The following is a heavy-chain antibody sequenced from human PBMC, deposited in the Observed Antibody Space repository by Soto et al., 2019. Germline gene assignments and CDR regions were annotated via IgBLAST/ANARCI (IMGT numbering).Heavy chain of an antibody. CDR2: IDPSDSYT. CDR1: GYNFTDFW. V-gene: IGHV5-10-1*01. CDR3: ARLLSGYCSGGSCYSAYTNWFDP. J-gene: IGHJ5*02. Sequence: ESLKISCKGSGYNFTDFWINWVRQMPGNGLEWMGKIDPSDSYTNYSPPFHGHVTISADKSIGTAYLQWSSLKASDTAMYYCARLLSGYCSGGSCYSAYTNWFDPWGQGTLVTVSS. D-gene: IGHD2-15*01.